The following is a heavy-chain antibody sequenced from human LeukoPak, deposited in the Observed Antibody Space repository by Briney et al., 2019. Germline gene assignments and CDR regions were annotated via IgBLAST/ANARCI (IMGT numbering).Heavy chain of an antibody. Sequence: ASLKVSCKASGYTFTGYYMHWVRQAPGQGLEWMGWINPNSGGTNYAQTFQGRFTMTRDTSISTAYMELSRLRSDDTAVYYCFVSGFVGGGYYFDYWGQGTLVTVSS. CDR3: FVSGFVGGGYYFDY. CDR2: INPNSGGT. D-gene: IGHD3-16*01. V-gene: IGHV1-2*02. CDR1: GYTFTGYY. J-gene: IGHJ4*02.